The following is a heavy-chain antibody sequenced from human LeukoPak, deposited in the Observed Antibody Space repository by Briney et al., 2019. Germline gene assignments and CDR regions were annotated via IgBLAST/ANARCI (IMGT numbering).Heavy chain of an antibody. V-gene: IGHV3-23*01. CDR2: IIGSGATT. Sequence: GSLRLSCAASGFTFNLYAMSWVCQAPGKGLEWVSSIIGSGATTDYADSVKGRFTISRDNSKNTLFLQMNSLRAEDTAVYYCARDITGTKFSFDYWGQGTLVTVSS. CDR3: ARDITGTKFSFDY. D-gene: IGHD1-7*01. CDR1: GFTFNLYA. J-gene: IGHJ4*02.